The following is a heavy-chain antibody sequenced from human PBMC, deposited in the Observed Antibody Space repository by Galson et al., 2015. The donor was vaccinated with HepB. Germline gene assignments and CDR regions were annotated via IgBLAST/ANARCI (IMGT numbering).Heavy chain of an antibody. CDR1: GGSISSYY. CDR2: IYYSGST. D-gene: IGHD2-8*01. V-gene: IGHV4-59*01. J-gene: IGHJ4*02. CDR3: ARGIVLRPLDY. Sequence: LSLTCTVSGGSISSYYWSWIRQPPGKGLEWIGYIYYSGSTNYNPSLKSRVTISVDTSMNQFSLKLSSVTAADTAVYYCARGIVLRPLDYWGQGTLVTVSS.